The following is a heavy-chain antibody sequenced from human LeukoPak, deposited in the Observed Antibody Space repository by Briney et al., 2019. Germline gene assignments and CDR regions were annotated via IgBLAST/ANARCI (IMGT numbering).Heavy chain of an antibody. V-gene: IGHV1-2*02. J-gene: IGHJ3*02. CDR1: GYTFTSYD. Sequence: ASVKVSCKASGYTFTSYDINWVRQATGQGLEWMGWINPNSGGTNYAQKFQGRVTMTRDTSISTAYMELSRLRSDDTAVYYCARVGVAFDIWGQGTMVTVSS. CDR3: ARVGVAFDI. D-gene: IGHD1-26*01. CDR2: INPNSGGT.